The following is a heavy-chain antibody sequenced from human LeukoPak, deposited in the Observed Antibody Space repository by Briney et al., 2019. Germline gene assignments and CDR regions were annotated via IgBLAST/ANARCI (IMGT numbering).Heavy chain of an antibody. V-gene: IGHV3-21*01. J-gene: IGHJ6*02. CDR1: GFTFSSYS. D-gene: IGHD2-2*01. CDR2: ISSSSSYI. CDR3: ASVGYCSSTSCKAGGYGMDV. Sequence: KSGGSLRLSCAASGFTFSSYSMNWVRQAPGKGLEWVSSISSSSSYIYYADSVEGRFTISRDNAKNSLYLQMNSLRAEDTAVYYCASVGYCSSTSCKAGGYGMDVWGQGTTVTVSS.